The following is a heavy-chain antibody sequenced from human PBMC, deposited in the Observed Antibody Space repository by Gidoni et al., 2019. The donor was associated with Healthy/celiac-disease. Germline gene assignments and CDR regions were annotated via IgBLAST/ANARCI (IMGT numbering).Heavy chain of an antibody. CDR2: INPNSGGK. D-gene: IGHD6-13*01. J-gene: IGHJ2*01. Sequence: QVQLVQSWAEVKKPGASVKVACKASVYTFPGYYMHWVRQAPGQGLEWMGWINPNSGGKNYAQKFQGRYTMTRDTAISPAYMELSRLRSDDTAVYYGARGGDSSWYYIWYFDLWGRGTLVTVSS. CDR3: ARGGDSSWYYIWYFDL. V-gene: IGHV1-2*02. CDR1: VYTFPGYY.